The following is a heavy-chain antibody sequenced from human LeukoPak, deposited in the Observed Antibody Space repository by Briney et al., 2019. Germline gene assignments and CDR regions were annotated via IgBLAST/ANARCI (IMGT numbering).Heavy chain of an antibody. CDR3: AKASRMVRGVIKPSFDY. V-gene: IGHV3-23*01. J-gene: IGHJ4*02. CDR2: ISGSGGST. Sequence: GGSLRLSCAASGFTFSNYAMSGVRQAPGKGLEWVSAISGSGGSTYYADSGKGRFTISRDNSKNTLYLQMNSLRAEDTAVYYCAKASRMVRGVIKPSFDYWGQGNLVTVSS. CDR1: GFTFSNYA. D-gene: IGHD3-10*01.